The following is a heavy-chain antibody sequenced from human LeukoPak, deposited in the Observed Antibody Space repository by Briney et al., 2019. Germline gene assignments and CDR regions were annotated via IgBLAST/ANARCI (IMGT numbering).Heavy chain of an antibody. CDR3: ARRTYCYGSGSLSWFDP. D-gene: IGHD3-10*01. Sequence: SVKVSCKASGGTFSSHAISWVRQAPGQGLEWMGGIIPIFGTANYAQKFQGRVTITADESTSTAYMELSSLRSEDTAVYYCARRTYCYGSGSLSWFDPWGQGTLVTVSS. J-gene: IGHJ5*02. CDR1: GGTFSSHA. V-gene: IGHV1-69*13. CDR2: IIPIFGTA.